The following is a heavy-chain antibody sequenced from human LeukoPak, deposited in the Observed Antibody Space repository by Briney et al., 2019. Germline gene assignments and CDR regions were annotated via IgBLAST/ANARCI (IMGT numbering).Heavy chain of an antibody. CDR1: GFTFDDYA. V-gene: IGHV3-9*01. CDR2: ISWNSGSI. J-gene: IGHJ6*03. Sequence: PGRSLRLSCAASGFTFDDYAMHWVRQAPGKGLEWVSGISWNSGSIGYADSVKGRFTISRDNAKNSLYLQMNSLRAEDTAVYYCARDKGKGGGYDSYYYYYYMDVWGKGTTVTVSS. D-gene: IGHD5-12*01. CDR3: ARDKGKGGGYDSYYYYYYMDV.